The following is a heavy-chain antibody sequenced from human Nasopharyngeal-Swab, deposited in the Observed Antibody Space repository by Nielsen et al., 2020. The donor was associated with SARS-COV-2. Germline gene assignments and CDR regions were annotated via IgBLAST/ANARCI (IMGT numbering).Heavy chain of an antibody. V-gene: IGHV3-11*05. CDR1: GFTFSDYY. J-gene: IGHJ6*02. CDR2: ISSSSSYT. CDR3: ARGDRIAVASTFSLTDYYYGMDV. Sequence: GESLKISCAASGFTFSDYYMSWIRQAPGKGLEWVSYISSSSSYTNYADSVKGRFTISRDNAKNSLYLQMNSLRAEDTAVYYCARGDRIAVASTFSLTDYYYGMDVWGQGTTVTVSS. D-gene: IGHD6-19*01.